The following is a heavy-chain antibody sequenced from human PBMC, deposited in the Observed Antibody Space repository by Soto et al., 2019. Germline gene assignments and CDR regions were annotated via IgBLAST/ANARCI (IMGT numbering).Heavy chain of an antibody. V-gene: IGHV3-23*01. CDR3: ARGNTKKVFGAIKYYFDY. D-gene: IGHD1-26*01. J-gene: IGHJ4*02. CDR2: ISGSGGST. CDR1: GFTFSSYA. Sequence: EVQLLESGGGLVQPGGSLRLSCAASGFTFSSYAMSWVRQAPGKGLEWVSAISGSGGSTYYADSVKGRFTISRDNSKNTLYLQMNSLRAEDTAVYYCARGNTKKVFGAIKYYFDYWGQGTLVTVSS.